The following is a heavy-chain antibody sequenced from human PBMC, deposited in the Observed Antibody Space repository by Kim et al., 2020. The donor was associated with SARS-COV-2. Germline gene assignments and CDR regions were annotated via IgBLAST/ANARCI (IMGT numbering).Heavy chain of an antibody. D-gene: IGHD3-9*01. CDR1: GGTFSSYA. CDR3: ARAPLRYFDRAKYYFDY. J-gene: IGHJ4*01. V-gene: IGHV1-69*04. CDR2: IIPILGIA. Sequence: SVKVSCKASGGTFSSYAISWVRQAPGQGLEWMGRIIPILGIANYAQKFQGRVTITADKSTSTAYMELSSLRSEDTAVYYCARAPLRYFDRAKYYFDYWG.